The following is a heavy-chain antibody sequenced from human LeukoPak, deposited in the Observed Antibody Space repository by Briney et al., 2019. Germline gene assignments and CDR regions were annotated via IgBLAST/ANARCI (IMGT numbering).Heavy chain of an antibody. V-gene: IGHV1-8*02. CDR3: ARVNIGNSMDFDY. CDR2: MNPNSGNT. Sequence: ASVKVSCKASGGTFSSYTISWVRQAPGQGLEWMGWMNPNSGNTGYAQKFQGRVTMTRNTSISTAYMDLSSLRSEDTAVYYCARVNIGNSMDFDYWGQGTLVTVSS. D-gene: IGHD4-23*01. J-gene: IGHJ4*02. CDR1: GGTFSSYT.